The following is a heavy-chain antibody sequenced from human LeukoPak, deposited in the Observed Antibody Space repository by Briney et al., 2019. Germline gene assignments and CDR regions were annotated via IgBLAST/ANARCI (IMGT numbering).Heavy chain of an antibody. Sequence: GGSLRLSCAASRFTFSSYSMNWVRQAPGKGQEWVSSITRSSSYITYAAPVKGRFTISRDNAKNSLSLQMSRLRAENPAVYNVARDYGVVEIDYWGQGTLVTVSS. CDR1: RFTFSSYS. CDR3: ARDYGVVEIDY. D-gene: IGHD2-15*01. J-gene: IGHJ4*02. CDR2: ITRSSSYI. V-gene: IGHV3-21*01.